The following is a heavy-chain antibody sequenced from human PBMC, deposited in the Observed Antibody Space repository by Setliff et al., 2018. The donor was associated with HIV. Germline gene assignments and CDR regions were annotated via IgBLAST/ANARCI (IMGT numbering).Heavy chain of an antibody. J-gene: IGHJ4*02. D-gene: IGHD2-15*01. CDR2: IKQDGSEK. V-gene: IGHV3-7*01. CDR1: GLIFSNYW. Sequence: PGGSLRLSCAASGLIFSNYWMSWVRQAPGKGLEWVANIKQDGSEKYYVDSVKGRFTISRDNAQNSLYLQMNSLRAEDTALYYCARVVVGLYYFDYWGQGTLVTVSS. CDR3: ARVVVGLYYFDY.